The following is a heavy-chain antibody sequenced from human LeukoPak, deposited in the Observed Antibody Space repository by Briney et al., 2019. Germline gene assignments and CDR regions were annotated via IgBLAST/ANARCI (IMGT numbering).Heavy chain of an antibody. Sequence: GSLRLSCAASGFTFSSYEMNWVRQAPGKGLEWVSYISSSGSTIYYADSVKGRFTISRDNAKNSLYLQMNSLRAEDTAFYYCVKDIGVIAAGTFWFFDLWGRGTLVTVSS. D-gene: IGHD6-13*01. CDR2: ISSSGSTI. J-gene: IGHJ2*01. CDR1: GFTFSSYE. V-gene: IGHV3-48*03. CDR3: VKDIGVIAAGTFWFFDL.